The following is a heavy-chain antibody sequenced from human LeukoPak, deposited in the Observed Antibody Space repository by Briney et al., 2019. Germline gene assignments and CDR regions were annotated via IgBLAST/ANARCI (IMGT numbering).Heavy chain of an antibody. Sequence: KSGGSLRLSCAASGFSFSSYTMNWVRQAPGKGLEWVSLISSSSYYIYYADSVKGRFTISRDNAENSLYLQMNSLRAEDTAVYYCAREIYRSVWPNYFDCWGQGTLVTVSS. CDR1: GFSFSSYT. CDR2: ISSSSYYI. CDR3: AREIYRSVWPNYFDC. D-gene: IGHD6-19*01. V-gene: IGHV3-21*01. J-gene: IGHJ4*02.